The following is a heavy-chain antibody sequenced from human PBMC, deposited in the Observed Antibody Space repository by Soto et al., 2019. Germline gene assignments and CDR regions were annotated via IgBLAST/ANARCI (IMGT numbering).Heavy chain of an antibody. J-gene: IGHJ4*02. V-gene: IGHV4-59*01. CDR1: GGSITTYY. CDR2: VYHSGST. D-gene: IGHD1-26*01. Sequence: QVHLQESGPGLVKPSETLSLTCTVSGGSITTYYWTWIRQPPGKGLEWIGYVYHSGSTNYNPSLKSRVTISVDTSKNQFSLKLTSVTAADTAIYYCASMNSGAYLFDHWGRGTLVTVSS. CDR3: ASMNSGAYLFDH.